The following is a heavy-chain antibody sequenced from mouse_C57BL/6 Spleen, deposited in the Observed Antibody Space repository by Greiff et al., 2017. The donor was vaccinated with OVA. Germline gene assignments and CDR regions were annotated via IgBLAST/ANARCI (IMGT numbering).Heavy chain of an antibody. V-gene: IGHV1-26*01. J-gene: IGHJ1*03. CDR1: GYTFTDYY. D-gene: IGHD4-1*01. Sequence: EVQLQQSGPELVKPGASVKISCKASGYTFTDYYMNWVKQSHGKSLEWIGDINPNNGGTSYNQKFKGKATLTVDKSSSTAYMELRSLTSEDSAVYYCARSWDGYFDVWGTGTTVTVSS. CDR3: ARSWDGYFDV. CDR2: INPNNGGT.